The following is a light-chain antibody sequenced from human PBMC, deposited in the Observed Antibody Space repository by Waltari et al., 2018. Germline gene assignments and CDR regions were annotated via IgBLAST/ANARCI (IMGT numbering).Light chain of an antibody. CDR1: QSVSSSY. Sequence: EIVLTQSPGTLSLSPGERATLSCRASQSVSSSYLAWYQQKPGQAPRLLIYVASSRATGIPERFSGSGSGTDFTLTISRLDPEDFAVYYCQQYGSSPITFGQGTRLEIK. CDR2: VAS. CDR3: QQYGSSPIT. V-gene: IGKV3-20*01. J-gene: IGKJ5*01.